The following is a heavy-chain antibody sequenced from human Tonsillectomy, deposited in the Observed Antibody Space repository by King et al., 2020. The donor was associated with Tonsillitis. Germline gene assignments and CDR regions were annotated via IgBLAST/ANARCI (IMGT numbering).Heavy chain of an antibody. V-gene: IGHV4-39*07. Sequence: QLQESGPGLVKHTETLSITCTVSGGSISSSSDYWGWIRQPPGKGLEWIGSSNYSGRTYYNPTLKSRVTISLDTTKNQFSLKLRSVTAADTAVYYCASHGYSDSCIDVWGQGTTVTVSS. D-gene: IGHD6-13*01. CDR3: ASHGYSDSCIDV. CDR1: GGSISSSSDY. J-gene: IGHJ6*02. CDR2: SNYSGRT.